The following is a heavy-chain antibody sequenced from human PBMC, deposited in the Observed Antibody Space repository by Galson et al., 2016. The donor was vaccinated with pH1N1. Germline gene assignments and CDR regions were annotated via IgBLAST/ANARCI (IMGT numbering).Heavy chain of an antibody. V-gene: IGHV1-8*01. CDR3: AIMYCGGDCPPGYFDL. CDR1: GYTFTNFD. CDR2: MNPNSGNT. D-gene: IGHD2-21*02. Sequence: SVKVSCKAYGYTFTNFDINWVRQATGQGLEWMGWMNPNSGNTGYAQKFQGRVTMTRNTSIRTAYMELSSLRSEDTAIYYCAIMYCGGDCPPGYFDLWGRGTLVTVSS. J-gene: IGHJ2*01.